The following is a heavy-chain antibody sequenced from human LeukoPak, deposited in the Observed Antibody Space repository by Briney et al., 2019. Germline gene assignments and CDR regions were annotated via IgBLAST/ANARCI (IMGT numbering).Heavy chain of an antibody. V-gene: IGHV1-2*02. J-gene: IGHJ6*03. CDR2: INPNSGGT. CDR3: AIAGIAAADHYYYYMDV. D-gene: IGHD6-13*01. Sequence: PWASVKVSCKASGYTFTGYYMHWVRQAPGQGLEWVGWINPNSGGTNYAQKFQGRVTMTRDTSISTAYMELSRLRSDDTAVYYCAIAGIAAADHYYYYMDVWGKGTTVTISS. CDR1: GYTFTGYY.